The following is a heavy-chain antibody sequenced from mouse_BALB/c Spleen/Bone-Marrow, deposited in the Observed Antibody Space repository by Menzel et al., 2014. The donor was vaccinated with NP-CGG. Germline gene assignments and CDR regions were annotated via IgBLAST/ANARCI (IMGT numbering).Heavy chain of an antibody. CDR2: IFPGSGYT. J-gene: IGHJ3*01. Sequence: VMLVESGPELVKPGASVKISCKASGYSFTSYYIHWVKQRPGQGLEWIGWIFPGSGYTKYNEKFKAKATLTADTSSSTAYMHLSSLTSEDSAVYFCARHYRYDAWFAYWGQGTLVTVSA. V-gene: IGHV1-66*01. CDR3: ARHYRYDAWFAY. D-gene: IGHD2-14*01. CDR1: GYSFTSYY.